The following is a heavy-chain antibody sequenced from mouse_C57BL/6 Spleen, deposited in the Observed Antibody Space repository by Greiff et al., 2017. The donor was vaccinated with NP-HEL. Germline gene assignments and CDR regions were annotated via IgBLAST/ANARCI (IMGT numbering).Heavy chain of an antibody. CDR1: GFTFSSYA. CDR2: ISSGGDYI. Sequence: EVNLVESGEGLVKPGGSLKLSCAASGFTFSSYAMSWVRQTPEKRLEWVAYISSGGDYIYYADTVKGRFTISRDNARNTLYLQMSSLKSEDTAMYYCTRDNDYAWFAYWGQGTLVTVSA. V-gene: IGHV5-9-1*02. J-gene: IGHJ3*01. CDR3: TRDNDYAWFAY. D-gene: IGHD2-4*01.